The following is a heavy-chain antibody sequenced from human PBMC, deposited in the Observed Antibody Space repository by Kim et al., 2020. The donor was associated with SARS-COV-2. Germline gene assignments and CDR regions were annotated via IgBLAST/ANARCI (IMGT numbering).Heavy chain of an antibody. Sequence: GGYLRLSCAASGFTFSSYAMSWVRQAPGKGLEWVSAISGSGGSTYYADSVKGRFTISRDNSKNTLYLQMNSLRAEDTAVYYCANAPRRDGYNFYWYFDLWGRGTLVTVSS. CDR3: ANAPRRDGYNFYWYFDL. J-gene: IGHJ2*01. CDR1: GFTFSSYA. V-gene: IGHV3-23*01. CDR2: ISGSGGST. D-gene: IGHD5-12*01.